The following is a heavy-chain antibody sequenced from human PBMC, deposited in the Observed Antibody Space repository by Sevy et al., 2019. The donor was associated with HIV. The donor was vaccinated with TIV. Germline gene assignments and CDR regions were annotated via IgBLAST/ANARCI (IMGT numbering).Heavy chain of an antibody. CDR3: AREFTGWDLHLDY. CDR1: GFAFSTHA. CDR2: ISYDGTNK. J-gene: IGHJ4*02. Sequence: GGSLRLSCVASGFAFSTHAMHWVRQAPDKGLEWVAVISYDGTNKNYAGSVKYRFTISRDNSKNTLYLQMNSLRADETAVYYWAREFTGWDLHLDYGGQGTLVTVSS. V-gene: IGHV3-30-3*01. D-gene: IGHD1-26*01.